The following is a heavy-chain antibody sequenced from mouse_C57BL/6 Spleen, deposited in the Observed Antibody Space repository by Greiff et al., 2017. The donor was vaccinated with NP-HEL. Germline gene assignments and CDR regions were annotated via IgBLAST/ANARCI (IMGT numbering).Heavy chain of an antibody. CDR1: GFTFSDYY. J-gene: IGHJ2*01. CDR2: ISNGGGST. D-gene: IGHD1-1*01. V-gene: IGHV5-12*01. CDR3: ARPGYGSSYLYYFDY. Sequence: EVHLVESGGGLVQPGGSLKLSCAASGFTFSDYYMYWVRQTPEKRLEWVAYISNGGGSTYYPDTVKGRFTISRDNAKNTLYLQMSRLKSEDTAMYYCARPGYGSSYLYYFDYWGQGTTLTVSS.